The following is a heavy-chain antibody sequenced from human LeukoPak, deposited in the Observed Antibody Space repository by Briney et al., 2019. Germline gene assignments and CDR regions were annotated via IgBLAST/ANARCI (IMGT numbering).Heavy chain of an antibody. V-gene: IGHV4-39*07. CDR1: GGSIGSSSYY. J-gene: IGHJ4*02. D-gene: IGHD3-22*01. Sequence: SETLSLTCTVSGGSIGSSSYYWGWIRQPPGKGLEWIGSIYYSGSTYYNPSLKSRVTISVDTSKNQFSLKLSSVTAADTAVYYCVKDYSSGYYFDYWGQGTLVTVSS. CDR3: VKDYSSGYYFDY. CDR2: IYYSGST.